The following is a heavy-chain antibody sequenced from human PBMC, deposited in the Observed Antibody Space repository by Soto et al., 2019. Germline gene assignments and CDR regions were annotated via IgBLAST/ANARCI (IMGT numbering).Heavy chain of an antibody. CDR1: DDSFIGAEYY. CDR3: ARGPAYIDGWRTFDL. CDR2: TYYNGDT. D-gene: IGHD6-19*01. Sequence: SETLSLTCTVSDDSFIGAEYYWIWIRQPLGKGPEWIGYTYYNGDTKYNPALRSRVTMSEDTSKNQFSLRLSSVTAADTAVYFCARGPAYIDGWRTFDLWGRGILVTVS. J-gene: IGHJ4*02. V-gene: IGHV4-61*08.